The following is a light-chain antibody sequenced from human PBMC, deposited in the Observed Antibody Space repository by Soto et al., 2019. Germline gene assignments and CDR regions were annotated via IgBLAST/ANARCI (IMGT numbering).Light chain of an antibody. V-gene: IGLV2-14*01. CDR3: SSHTTTYTPLYV. CDR1: SSDVGGYNY. J-gene: IGLJ1*01. Sequence: QSVLTQPASVSGSPGQSITISCTGTSSDVGGYNYVSWYQQHPGKAPKLMIYEVSNRPSGVSNRFSGSKSGNTASLTISGLQAEDEADYYCSSHTTTYTPLYVFGTGTKVTVL. CDR2: EVS.